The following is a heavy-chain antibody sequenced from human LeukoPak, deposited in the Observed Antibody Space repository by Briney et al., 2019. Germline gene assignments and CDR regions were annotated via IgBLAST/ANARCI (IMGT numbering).Heavy chain of an antibody. J-gene: IGHJ4*02. CDR2: INTNTGNP. Sequence: ASVKVSCKASGYTFTNYALNWVRQAPGQGLEWMGWINTNTGNPTYAQGFTGRFVFSLDTSVSTAYLQISSLKAEDTAVYYCARDQSYYDSSGYSYWGQGTLVTVSS. CDR1: GYTFTNYA. D-gene: IGHD3-22*01. CDR3: ARDQSYYDSSGYSY. V-gene: IGHV7-4-1*02.